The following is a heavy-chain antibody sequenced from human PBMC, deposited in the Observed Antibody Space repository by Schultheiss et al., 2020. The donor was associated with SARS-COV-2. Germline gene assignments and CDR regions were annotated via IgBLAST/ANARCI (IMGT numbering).Heavy chain of an antibody. CDR3: ARDQDYGRNAFDI. V-gene: IGHV3-72*01. Sequence: GESLKISCAASGFTFSDHYMDWVRQAPGKGLEWVGRIRNKANSYTTDPAASVKGRFTISRDDSKNSLFLQMNSLKTEDTAVYYCARDQDYGRNAFDIWGQGTMVTVSS. CDR1: GFTFSDHY. J-gene: IGHJ3*02. D-gene: IGHD4/OR15-4a*01. CDR2: IRNKANSYTT.